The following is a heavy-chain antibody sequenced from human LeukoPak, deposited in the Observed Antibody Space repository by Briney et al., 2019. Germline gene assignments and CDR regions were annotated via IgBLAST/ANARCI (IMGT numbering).Heavy chain of an antibody. J-gene: IGHJ4*02. CDR2: ISSSSSYI. CDR1: GFTFSSYS. V-gene: IGHV3-21*01. Sequence: GGSLRLSCAASGFTFSSYSMNWVRQAPGKGLEWVSSISSSSSYIYYADSVKGRFTISRDNAKNSLHLQMNSLRAEDTAVYYCARGQTHCSGGSCYLDYWGQGTLVTVSS. D-gene: IGHD2-15*01. CDR3: ARGQTHCSGGSCYLDY.